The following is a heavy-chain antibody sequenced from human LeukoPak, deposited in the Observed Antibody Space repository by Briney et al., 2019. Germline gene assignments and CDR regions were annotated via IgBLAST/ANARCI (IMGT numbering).Heavy chain of an antibody. D-gene: IGHD3-10*01. CDR1: GDSISSSNW. Sequence: PSETLSLTCAVSGDSISSSNWWSWVRQPPGKGLEWIGQIYHSGSTNYNPSLKSRVTISVDTSKNQFSLKLSSVTAADTAVYYCARRPYYYGSGIRKTLDYWGQGTLVTVSS. CDR3: ARRPYYYGSGIRKTLDY. J-gene: IGHJ4*02. CDR2: IYHSGST. V-gene: IGHV4-4*02.